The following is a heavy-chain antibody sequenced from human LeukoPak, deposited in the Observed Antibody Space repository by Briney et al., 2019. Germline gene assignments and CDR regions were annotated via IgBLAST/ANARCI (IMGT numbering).Heavy chain of an antibody. V-gene: IGHV4-4*07. CDR2: MYTSGSS. Sequence: PSETLSLTCTVSGGSISNYFWSWIRQPAGKGLEWIGRMYTSGSSNYNPSLKSRVSMSVDTSKNQFSLKVSSVTAADTAVYYCARALGTGWSQKEWGQGTLVTVSS. CDR1: GGSISNYF. J-gene: IGHJ4*02. CDR3: ARALGTGWSQKE. D-gene: IGHD6-19*01.